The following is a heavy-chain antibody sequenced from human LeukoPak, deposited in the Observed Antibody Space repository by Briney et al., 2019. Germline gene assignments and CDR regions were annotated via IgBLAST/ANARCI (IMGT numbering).Heavy chain of an antibody. V-gene: IGHV1-8*01. CDR3: ATSGRGYSYGYEGYFDY. J-gene: IGHJ4*02. CDR1: GYIFTNYD. D-gene: IGHD5-18*01. Sequence: ASVKVSCKASGYIFTNYDINWVRQATGQGLEWMGWMNPNSGNTDSAQKFQGRVTITRDTSASTAYMELSSLRSEDTAVYYCATSGRGYSYGYEGYFDYWGQGTLVTVSS. CDR2: MNPNSGNT.